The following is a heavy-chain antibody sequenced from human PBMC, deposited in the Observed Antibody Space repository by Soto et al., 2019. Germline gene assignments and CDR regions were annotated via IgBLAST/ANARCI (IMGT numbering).Heavy chain of an antibody. D-gene: IGHD3-22*01. CDR3: ARDYDSSGYYLY. J-gene: IGHJ4*02. CDR2: ISYDGSNK. Sequence: PGGSLRLSCAASVSTFSSYAMHWVRQAPGKGLEWVAVISYDGSNKYYADSVKGRFTISRDNSKNTLYLQMNSLRAEDTAVYYCARDYDSSGYYLYWGQGTLVTVSS. V-gene: IGHV3-30-3*01. CDR1: VSTFSSYA.